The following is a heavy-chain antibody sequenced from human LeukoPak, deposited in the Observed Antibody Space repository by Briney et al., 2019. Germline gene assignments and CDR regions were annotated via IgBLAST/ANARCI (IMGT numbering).Heavy chain of an antibody. CDR1: GGSISSYF. D-gene: IGHD3-10*01. J-gene: IGHJ5*02. Sequence: SETLSLACTVSGGSISSYFWSWIRHPPGKGLEWIGYISYTGSTNYNPSLKSRVTISVDTSKKQFSLQMTSVTAADTAVYYCAREDYRGVTNFDPWGQGTLVTVSS. CDR3: AREDYRGVTNFDP. CDR2: ISYTGST. V-gene: IGHV4-59*01.